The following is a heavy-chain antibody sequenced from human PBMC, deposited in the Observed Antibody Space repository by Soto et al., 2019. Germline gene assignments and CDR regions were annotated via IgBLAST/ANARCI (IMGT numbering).Heavy chain of an antibody. CDR1: GYTFTGYY. CDR3: ARDSGGHGVVAFDI. J-gene: IGHJ3*02. V-gene: IGHV1-2*04. CDR2: INPNSGGT. D-gene: IGHD1-26*01. Sequence: WASVKVSCKASGYTFTGYYMHWVRQAPGQGLEWMGWINPNSGGTNYAQKFQGWVTMNRDTSISTAYMELSRLRSDDTAVYYCARDSGGHGVVAFDIWGQGTMVTVSS.